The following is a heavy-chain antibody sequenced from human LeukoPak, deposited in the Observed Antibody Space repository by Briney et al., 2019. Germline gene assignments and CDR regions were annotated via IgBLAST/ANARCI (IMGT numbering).Heavy chain of an antibody. CDR1: GFTFSSYA. CDR3: AKDTSIGRYCTNGVCSPFDY. Sequence: PGGSLRLSCAGSGFTFSSYAMSWVRQAPGEGVGWGSAICDTGATTYDADSVKGRYTISRDNSRSTLYLQMNSLRAEDTALYYCAKDTSIGRYCTNGVCSPFDYWGQGTLVTVSS. CDR2: ICDTGATT. V-gene: IGHV3-23*01. J-gene: IGHJ4*02. D-gene: IGHD2-8*01.